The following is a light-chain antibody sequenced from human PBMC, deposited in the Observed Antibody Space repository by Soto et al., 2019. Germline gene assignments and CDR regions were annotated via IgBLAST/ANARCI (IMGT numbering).Light chain of an antibody. V-gene: IGKV3-20*01. CDR1: QSVSSSY. J-gene: IGKJ1*01. CDR2: GAS. CDR3: QQYGSSRWT. Sequence: EIVLTQSPGTLSLSPGERATLSCRASQSVSSSYLAGYQQNRGQAPRLLIYGASSRAPGIPDRFGGSGSGTDFTLTISRLEPEDFAVYYCQQYGSSRWTFGQGTKVEIK.